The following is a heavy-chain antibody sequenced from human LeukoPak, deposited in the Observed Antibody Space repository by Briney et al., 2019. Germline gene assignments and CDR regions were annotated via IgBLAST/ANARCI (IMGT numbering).Heavy chain of an antibody. V-gene: IGHV3-30*03. D-gene: IGHD3-10*01. CDR3: ARAGSDSPPY. J-gene: IGHJ4*02. CDR2: ISYDGSNK. Sequence: GGSLRLSCAASGFTFSSYGMPWVRQAPGKGLEWVAVISYDGSNKYYADSVKGRFTISRDNSKNTLYLQMNSLRAEDTAVYYCARAGSDSPPYWGQGTLVTVSS. CDR1: GFTFSSYG.